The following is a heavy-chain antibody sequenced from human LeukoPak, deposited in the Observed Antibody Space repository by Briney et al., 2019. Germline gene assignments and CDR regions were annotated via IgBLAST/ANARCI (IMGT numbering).Heavy chain of an antibody. D-gene: IGHD2-2*01. V-gene: IGHV1-69*13. J-gene: IGHJ4*02. CDR1: GGTFSSYA. Sequence: SVKVSCKASGGTFSSYAISWVRQAPGQGLEWMGGIIPIFGTANYAQKFQGRVTITADESTSTAYMELSSLRSEDTAVYCCASVRKGYCSSTSCYAPLNYWGQGTLVTVSS. CDR3: ASVRKGYCSSTSCYAPLNY. CDR2: IIPIFGTA.